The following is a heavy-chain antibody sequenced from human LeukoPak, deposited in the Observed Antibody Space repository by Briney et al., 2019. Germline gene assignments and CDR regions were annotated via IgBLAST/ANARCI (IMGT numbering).Heavy chain of an antibody. D-gene: IGHD2-2*01. V-gene: IGHV1-69*06. CDR3: ARGEVVPAAIGAFDI. CDR1: GGTFSRYA. CDR2: IIPIFGRA. Sequence: SGKVSCKASGGTFSRYAISWVRQAPGQGLEWMGGIIPIFGRANYAQKFQGRVTITADKSTSTAYMELSSLRSEDTAVYYCARGEVVPAAIGAFDIWGQGTMVTVSS. J-gene: IGHJ3*02.